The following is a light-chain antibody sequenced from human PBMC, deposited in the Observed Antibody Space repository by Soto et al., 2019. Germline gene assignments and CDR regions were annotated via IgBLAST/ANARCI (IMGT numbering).Light chain of an antibody. CDR3: QSYDSSVSKVV. V-gene: IGLV1-40*01. Sequence: QSVLTQPPSVSGAPGQRVTISCTGSSSNIGAGYDVHWYQQLPGTAPKLLISGNNNRPSGVPDRFSGSKSGTSASLAITGLQPEDEADYYCQSYDSSVSKVVFGGGTKLTVL. CDR2: GNN. J-gene: IGLJ2*01. CDR1: SSNIGAGYD.